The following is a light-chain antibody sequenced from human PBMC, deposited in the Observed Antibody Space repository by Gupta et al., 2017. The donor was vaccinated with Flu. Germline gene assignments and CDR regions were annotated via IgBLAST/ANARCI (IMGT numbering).Light chain of an antibody. CDR2: RNN. V-gene: IGLV1-47*01. CDR3: AAWDDSLSGWV. CDR1: SSNIGSNY. Sequence: QSVLTQPPSASGTPGQRVTISCSGSSSNIGSNYVYWYQHLPGTAPKLLIYRNNQRPSGVPDRFSGSKSGTPASLAISGLRSEDEADYYCAAWDDSLSGWVFGGGTKLTVL. J-gene: IGLJ3*02.